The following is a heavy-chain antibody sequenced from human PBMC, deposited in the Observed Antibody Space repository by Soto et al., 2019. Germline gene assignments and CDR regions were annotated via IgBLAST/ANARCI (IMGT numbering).Heavy chain of an antibody. V-gene: IGHV4-34*01. CDR1: GGSFSGYY. Sequence: SETLSLTCAVYGGSFSGYYWSWIRQPPGKGLEWIGEINHSGSTNYNPSLKSRVTISVDTSKNQFSLKLSSVTAADTAVYYCARGVFMWRADMDVWGKGTTVTVSS. J-gene: IGHJ6*03. CDR3: ARGVFMWRADMDV. CDR2: INHSGST. D-gene: IGHD2-21*01.